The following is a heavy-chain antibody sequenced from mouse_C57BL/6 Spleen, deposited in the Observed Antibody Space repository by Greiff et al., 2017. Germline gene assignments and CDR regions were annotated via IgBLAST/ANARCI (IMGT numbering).Heavy chain of an antibody. D-gene: IGHD1-1*01. V-gene: IGHV1-18*01. Sequence: VQLQQSGPELVKPGASVKIPCKASGYTFTDYNMDWVKQSHGKSLEWIGDINPNNGGTIYNQKFKGKATLTVDKSSSTAYMELRSLTSEDTAVYYCARIHGSSPWYFDVWGTGTTVTVSS. CDR2: INPNNGGT. J-gene: IGHJ1*03. CDR1: GYTFTDYN. CDR3: ARIHGSSPWYFDV.